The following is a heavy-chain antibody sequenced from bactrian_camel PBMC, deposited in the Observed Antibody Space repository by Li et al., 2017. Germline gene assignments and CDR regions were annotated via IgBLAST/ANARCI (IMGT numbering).Heavy chain of an antibody. Sequence: QLVESGGGSVQAGGSLTLSRKASGYIYSAYCMAWVRQAPGKEREGVATINSDGRIIYADSVKGRFTISGDNAKNTLYLQLNSLKTEDTGMYYCTKGGRIYSPDYDYWGQGTQVTV. CDR3: TKGGRIYSPDYDY. V-gene: IGHV3S1*01. D-gene: IGHD1*01. CDR2: INSDGRI. CDR1: GYIYSAYC. J-gene: IGHJ4*01.